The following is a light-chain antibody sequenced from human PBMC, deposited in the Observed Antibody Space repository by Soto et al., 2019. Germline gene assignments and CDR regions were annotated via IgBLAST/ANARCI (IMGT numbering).Light chain of an antibody. CDR1: SSDVGGYDY. V-gene: IGLV2-14*03. J-gene: IGLJ2*01. CDR2: NVS. Sequence: QSALTQPASVSGSPGQSITISCTGTSSDVGGYDYVSWYQQHPGKAPKLIIYNVSHRPSGVSSRFSGSKSGNAASLTISGLQADDEADYSCSSYSGSSTLVVFGGGTKLTVL. CDR3: SSYSGSSTLVV.